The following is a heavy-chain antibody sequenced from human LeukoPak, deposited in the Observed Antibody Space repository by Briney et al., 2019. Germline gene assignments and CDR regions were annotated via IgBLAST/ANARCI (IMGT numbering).Heavy chain of an antibody. D-gene: IGHD6-13*01. CDR3: ARVGGASWYLYYYYYMDV. CDR2: ISAYNGNT. V-gene: IGHV1-18*01. Sequence: ASVKVSCKASGYTFTSYGISWVRQAPGQGLEWMGWISAYNGNTNYAQKLQSRVTMTTDTSTSTAYMELRSLRSDDTAVYYCARVGGASWYLYYYYYMDVWGKGTTVTVSS. CDR1: GYTFTSYG. J-gene: IGHJ6*03.